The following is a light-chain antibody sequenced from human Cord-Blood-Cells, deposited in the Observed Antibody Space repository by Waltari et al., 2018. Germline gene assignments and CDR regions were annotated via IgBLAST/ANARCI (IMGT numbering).Light chain of an antibody. J-gene: IGLJ1*01. CDR3: SSYTSSSTYV. V-gene: IGLV2-18*02. CDR1: SSDVGSYNR. Sequence: QSALTQPPSVSGSPGQSVTISCTGTSSDVGSYNRSSWYQQPPGTAPKRMIYEVSNRPSGVPDRFSGSKSGNTASLTISGLQAEDEADYYCSSYTSSSTYVFGTGTKVTVL. CDR2: EVS.